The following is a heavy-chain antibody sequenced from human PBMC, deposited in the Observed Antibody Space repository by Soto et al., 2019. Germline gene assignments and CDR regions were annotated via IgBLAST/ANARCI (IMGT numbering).Heavy chain of an antibody. Sequence: GWSLRLSSAASGFSFDDYAMHWVRQAPGKGLEWVQGISWNSGNIDYADSVKGRFTISRDNAKKSLYLQMKSLRVEDTALYYFAKVSGSGADYYVFSGHFFWFDPWGQGTLVTVSS. CDR3: AKVSGSGADYYVFSGHFFWFDP. D-gene: IGHD3-22*01. CDR1: GFSFDDYA. CDR2: ISWNSGNI. J-gene: IGHJ5*02. V-gene: IGHV3-9*01.